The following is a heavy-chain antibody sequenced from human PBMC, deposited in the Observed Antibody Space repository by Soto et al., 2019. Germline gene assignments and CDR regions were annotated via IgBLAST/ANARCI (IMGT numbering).Heavy chain of an antibody. CDR1: GGTFSSYA. Sequence: QVQLVQSGAEVKKPGSSVKVSCKASGGTFSSYAISWVRQAPGQGLEWMGGIIPIFGTANYAQKFQGRVTSAADEYTSQAYMGLSSLRSEDTAVYYCARAVYCSSTSCPEIDYYYYYYGMDVWGQGTTVTVSS. J-gene: IGHJ6*02. CDR2: IIPIFGTA. V-gene: IGHV1-69*01. D-gene: IGHD2-2*01. CDR3: ARAVYCSSTSCPEIDYYYYYYGMDV.